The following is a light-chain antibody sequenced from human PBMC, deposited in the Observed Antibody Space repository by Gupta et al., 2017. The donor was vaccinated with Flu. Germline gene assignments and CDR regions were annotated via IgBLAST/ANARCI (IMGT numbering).Light chain of an antibody. V-gene: IGLV4-69*01. CDR3: QTWGTGHWV. Sequence: QLVVTQSPSASASLGASVKLTCTLSSGHSSYAIAWHQQQPEKGPRYLMKLSSDGSHSKGDGIPDRFSGSSSGAERYLTISSLQSEDEADYYCQTWGTGHWVFGGGTKLTVL. CDR1: SGHSSYA. J-gene: IGLJ3*02. CDR2: LSSDGSH.